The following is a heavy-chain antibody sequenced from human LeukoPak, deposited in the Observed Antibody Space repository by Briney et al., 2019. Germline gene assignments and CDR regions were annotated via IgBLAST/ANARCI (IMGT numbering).Heavy chain of an antibody. CDR1: GGSVSSYY. Sequence: TSETLSLTCTVSGGSVSSYYWSWIRQPPGKGLEWIGYIYDSGSTSYNPSLKSRVTISVDTSKNQFSLKLSSVTAADTAVYYCARTDWNYMYFDYWGQGTLVTVSS. D-gene: IGHD1-7*01. J-gene: IGHJ4*02. V-gene: IGHV4-59*02. CDR3: ARTDWNYMYFDY. CDR2: IYDSGST.